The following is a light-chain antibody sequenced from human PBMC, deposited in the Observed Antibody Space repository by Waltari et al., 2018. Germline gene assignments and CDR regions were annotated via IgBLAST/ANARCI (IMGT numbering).Light chain of an antibody. Sequence: PASVSGSPGQSITISCTGTNSDIGSYNFVSWYQQHPNKVPKLVLYEVSNRPSGVSNSFSGSKSGNTAFLTISGLQAEDEAEYYCSSYTKSTTQVFGTGTKVTVL. CDR2: EVS. CDR1: NSDIGSYNF. V-gene: IGLV2-14*01. CDR3: SSYTKSTTQV. J-gene: IGLJ1*01.